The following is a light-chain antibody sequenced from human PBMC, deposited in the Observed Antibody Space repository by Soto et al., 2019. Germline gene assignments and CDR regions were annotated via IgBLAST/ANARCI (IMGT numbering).Light chain of an antibody. Sequence: QSALTQPPSASGSPGQSVTISCTGTSSDVGGYNCVSWYQQHPGTAPNLMIYDVNKRPSGVPDRFSGYKSGTTASPTVAGVQDEDAADYCRSAYAGLNSLVFGGGTKLTVL. J-gene: IGLJ2*01. CDR2: DVN. CDR3: SAYAGLNSLV. CDR1: SSDVGGYNC. V-gene: IGLV2-8*01.